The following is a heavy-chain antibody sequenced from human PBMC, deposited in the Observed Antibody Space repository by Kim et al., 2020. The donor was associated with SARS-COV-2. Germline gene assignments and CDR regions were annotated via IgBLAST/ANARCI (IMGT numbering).Heavy chain of an antibody. CDR1: GYPFGGHY. D-gene: IGHD2-15*01. V-gene: IGHV1-2*02. Sequence: ASVKVSCKASGYPFGGHYMHWVRQAPGQGLEWMGCVHPDNTATDYAQKFQGRVTVSTDQSIRTVYMDLSRLASDDTALYYCARDKDGAAGGAFALWGQGTLVTVSS. CDR2: VHPDNTAT. CDR3: ARDKDGAAGGAFAL. J-gene: IGHJ3*01.